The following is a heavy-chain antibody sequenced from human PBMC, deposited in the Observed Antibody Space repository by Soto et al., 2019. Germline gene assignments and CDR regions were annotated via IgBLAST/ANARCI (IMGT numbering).Heavy chain of an antibody. Sequence: PSDTLSLPCPVSAGSLSSSSYYWGWLRQAPPTRLECLGSVFYTGNTNLNPSLGGRHPMSINTSKNRFSRELTSVSAADADVYFCAREIKFVRASRWSHFDFWGQGALVTVSS. CDR1: AGSLSSSSYY. CDR3: AREIKFVRASRWSHFDF. CDR2: VFYTGNT. V-gene: IGHV4-61*01. J-gene: IGHJ4*02. D-gene: IGHD6-13*01.